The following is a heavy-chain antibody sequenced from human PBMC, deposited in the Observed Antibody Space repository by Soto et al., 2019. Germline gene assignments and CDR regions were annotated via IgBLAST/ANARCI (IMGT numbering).Heavy chain of an antibody. CDR3: ASAEDYPLDY. J-gene: IGHJ4*02. D-gene: IGHD4-17*01. V-gene: IGHV3-48*01. CDR2: ISSSSSTI. Sequence: EVQLVESGGGLVQPGGSLRLSCAASGFTFSSYSMNWVRQAPGKGLEWVSYISSSSSTIYYADSVKGRFTISRDNAKNSLYLQMNSLSAEATAVYYGASAEDYPLDYCGQGTLVTFSS. CDR1: GFTFSSYS.